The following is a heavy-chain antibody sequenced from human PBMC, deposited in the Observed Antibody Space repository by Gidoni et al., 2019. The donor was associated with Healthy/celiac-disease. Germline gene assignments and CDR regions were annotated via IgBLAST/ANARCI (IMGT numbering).Heavy chain of an antibody. V-gene: IGHV1-69*01. J-gene: IGHJ2*01. CDR2: ILAIISTA. D-gene: IGHD6-13*01. CDR1: GGTFSSYA. Sequence: QVQLVQSGAEVTKPGSSVKVSCQASGGTFSSYANSWVRQAPGQGLEGMGGILAIISTANCGKKFQDRVTITADESTNSANVELSSLRSGDTAGYYCGRFLGRSWGLDWYFDLWGRGTLVTVSS. CDR3: GRFLGRSWGLDWYFDL.